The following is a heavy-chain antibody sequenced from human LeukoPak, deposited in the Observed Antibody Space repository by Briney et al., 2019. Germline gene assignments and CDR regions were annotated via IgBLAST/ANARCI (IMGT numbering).Heavy chain of an antibody. CDR1: GFTFNSYA. Sequence: GGSLRLSCAASGFTFNSYAMSWVRQAPGKGLEWVSGISGSGDSTYYAASVEGRFTISRDNAKNSLYLQMNSLRDEDTAVYYCATSTGALGYWGQGTLVTVSS. CDR2: ISGSGDST. V-gene: IGHV3-23*01. J-gene: IGHJ4*02. D-gene: IGHD1-26*01. CDR3: ATSTGALGY.